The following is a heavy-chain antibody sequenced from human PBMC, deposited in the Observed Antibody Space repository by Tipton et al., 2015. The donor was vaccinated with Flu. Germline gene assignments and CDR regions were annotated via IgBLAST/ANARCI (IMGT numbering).Heavy chain of an antibody. J-gene: IGHJ4*02. CDR2: ISFNGGDT. CDR3: ARGRKGGGTGANGGGGGL. D-gene: IGHD4-23*01. V-gene: IGHV3-64*01. Sequence: GSLRLSCAASGFMFDSYAMYWVRQAPGKGLECVSGISFNGGDTYYAKSVKGRFIISRDDSKETLYLQMDSLRAEDMAVYYCARGRKGGGTGANGGGGGLWGQGTLVTVSS. CDR1: GFMFDSYA.